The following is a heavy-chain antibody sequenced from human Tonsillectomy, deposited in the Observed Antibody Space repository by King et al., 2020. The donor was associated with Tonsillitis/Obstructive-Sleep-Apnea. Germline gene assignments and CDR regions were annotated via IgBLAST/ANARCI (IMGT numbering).Heavy chain of an antibody. CDR1: GFTFSSYL. Sequence: QLVQSGGGLVQPGGSLRLSCAASGFTFSSYLMSWVRQAPGQGLEWVANIKQDGSQKYYVDSVKGRFTISRDNAKHSLYLQMNSLRGEDTAVYYCSRVWSDSNGWYHFDYWGQGTLVTVSS. J-gene: IGHJ4*02. CDR3: SRVWSDSNGWYHFDY. V-gene: IGHV3-7*03. CDR2: IKQDGSQK. D-gene: IGHD6-19*01.